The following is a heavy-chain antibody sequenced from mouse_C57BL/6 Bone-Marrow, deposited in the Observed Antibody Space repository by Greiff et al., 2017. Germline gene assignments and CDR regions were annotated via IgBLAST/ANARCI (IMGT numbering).Heavy chain of an antibody. CDR2: ISGGGGNT. CDR3: ARQVTTVLATKYFDV. D-gene: IGHD1-1*01. Sequence: DVKLVEPGGGLVKPGGSLKLSCAASGFTFSSYSMPWVRQTPEQRLQWVAAISGGGGNTNYPDSVKGRFTISIDNDKNILYLQMSRRRSGETALYYCARQVTTVLATKYFDVWGTGTTVTGSS. CDR1: GFTFSSYS. J-gene: IGHJ1*03. V-gene: IGHV5-9*01.